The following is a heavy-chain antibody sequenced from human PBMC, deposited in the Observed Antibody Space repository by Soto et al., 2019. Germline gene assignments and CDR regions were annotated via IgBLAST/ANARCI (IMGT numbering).Heavy chain of an antibody. CDR2: ITHSGLT. CDR3: ARVYSTTGSPDAFDN. Sequence: QVQLQQWGAGLLKPSETLSLTCAVSGGSFNDYYGSWVRQPPGKGLEWIGEITHSGLTNYNSARKSRITLSVDTTKNRFSLKLSSVTAADTAVYYCARVYSTTGSPDAFDNWGQGTVVTVSS. D-gene: IGHD2-2*01. J-gene: IGHJ3*02. V-gene: IGHV4-34*01. CDR1: GGSFNDYY.